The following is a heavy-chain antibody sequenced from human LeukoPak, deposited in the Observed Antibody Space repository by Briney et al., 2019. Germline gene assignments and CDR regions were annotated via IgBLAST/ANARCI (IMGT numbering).Heavy chain of an antibody. CDR2: ISAYNGNT. V-gene: IGHV1-18*01. CDR1: GYTFTSYG. D-gene: IGHD6-6*01. J-gene: IGHJ4*02. Sequence: ASVKVSFKASGYTFTSYGISWVRQAPGQGLEWMGWISAYNGNTNYAQKLQGRVTMTTDTSTSTAYMELRSLRSDDTAVYYCARRRMGSSPDYFDYWGQGTLVTVSS. CDR3: ARRRMGSSPDYFDY.